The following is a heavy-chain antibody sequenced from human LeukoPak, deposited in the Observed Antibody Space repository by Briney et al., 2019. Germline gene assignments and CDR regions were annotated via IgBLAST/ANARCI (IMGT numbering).Heavy chain of an antibody. CDR2: ISGSGGTT. V-gene: IGHV3-23*01. CDR3: ARCDWGSVDY. CDR1: GFAFSSYA. D-gene: IGHD7-27*01. J-gene: IGHJ4*02. Sequence: GGSLRLSCAASGFAFSSYAMSWVRQAPGKGLEWVSGISGSGGTTYYADSVKGRFTISRDNAKNSLYLQMNSLRAEDTAVYYCARCDWGSVDYWGQGTLVAVSS.